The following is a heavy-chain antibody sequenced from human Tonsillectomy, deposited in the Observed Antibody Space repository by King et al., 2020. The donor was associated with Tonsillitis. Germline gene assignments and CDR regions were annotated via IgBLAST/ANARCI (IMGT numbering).Heavy chain of an antibody. D-gene: IGHD2-2*01. CDR1: GFTFGSYT. J-gene: IGHJ6*03. Sequence: VQLVESGGGVVQPGRSLRLSCAASGFTFGSYTMHWVRQAPGKGLEWVALISYDGSNNYYADSVKGRFTISRDNSENTLSLQMNSLRAEDTAVYYCASGSSTGWYDYYYYMDVWGKGTTVTVSS. CDR2: ISYDGSNN. V-gene: IGHV3-30-3*01. CDR3: ASGSSTGWYDYYYYMDV.